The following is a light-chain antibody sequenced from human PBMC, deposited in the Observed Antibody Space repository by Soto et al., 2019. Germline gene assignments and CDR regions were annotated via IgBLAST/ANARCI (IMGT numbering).Light chain of an antibody. J-gene: IGLJ1*01. CDR2: SNN. CDR3: CSYAGSYTYV. V-gene: IGLV1-44*01. CDR1: SSNIGSKT. Sequence: QAVVTQPPSASGTPGQRVTLSCSGRSSNIGSKTVYWFHQLPGTAPKLLIYSNNRRPSGVPDRFSGSKSGTSASLAISGLQAEDEADYYCCSYAGSYTYVFGTGTKLTVL.